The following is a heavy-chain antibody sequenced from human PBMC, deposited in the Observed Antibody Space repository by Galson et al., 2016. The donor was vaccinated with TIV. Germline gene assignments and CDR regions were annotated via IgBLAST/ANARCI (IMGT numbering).Heavy chain of an antibody. CDR2: LNHIFGTT. V-gene: IGHV1-69*05. J-gene: IGHJ4*02. D-gene: IGHD5-18*01. CDR3: ARGAWGYSFGPLDY. Sequence: SVKVSCKASGDIFSSHPFSWVRQAPGQGLEWMGGLNHIFGTTEYAQKFQGRVTITTDKYTSTAYMELSSLGSEDTAVYYCARGAWGYSFGPLDYWGQGTLITVSS. CDR1: GDIFSSHP.